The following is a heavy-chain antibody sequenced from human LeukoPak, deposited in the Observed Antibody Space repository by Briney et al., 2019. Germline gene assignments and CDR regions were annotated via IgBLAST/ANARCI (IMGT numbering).Heavy chain of an antibody. D-gene: IGHD2-2*01. CDR2: ISSSSSYI. J-gene: IGHJ3*02. CDR1: GFTFSSDS. V-gene: IGHV3-21*01. Sequence: GGSLRPSWAATGFTFSSDSMNWVRQAPGKGREWVSSISSSSSYIYYAHSVKGRFTIYRDNGKNSLYLQMNSLRAEGTAVYYCARDEVVTTSHAFDIWGQGTMVTVSS. CDR3: ARDEVVTTSHAFDI.